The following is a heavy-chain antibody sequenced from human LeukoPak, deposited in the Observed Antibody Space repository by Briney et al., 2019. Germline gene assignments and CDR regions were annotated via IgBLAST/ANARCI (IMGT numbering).Heavy chain of an antibody. CDR2: IYYSGST. Sequence: PSETLSLTCTVSGGSISSSSYYWGWIRQPPGKGLEWIGYIYYSGSTNYNPSLKSRVTISVDTSKNQFSLKLSSVTAADTAVYYCARFGVAGTAGVAFDIWGQGTMVTVSS. D-gene: IGHD6-19*01. CDR3: ARFGVAGTAGVAFDI. V-gene: IGHV4-61*05. J-gene: IGHJ3*02. CDR1: GGSISSSSYY.